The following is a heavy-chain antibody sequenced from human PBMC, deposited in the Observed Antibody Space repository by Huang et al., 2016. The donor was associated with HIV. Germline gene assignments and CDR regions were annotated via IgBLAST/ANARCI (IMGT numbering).Heavy chain of an antibody. CDR3: ARRFSSSSGYFDY. D-gene: IGHD6-6*01. V-gene: IGHV5-51*01. CDR1: GYSFGSYW. Sequence: VQLVQSGAEVKKPGEALKLSFKGSGYSFGSYWIAWGRQMPGKGLEWLVISFPDSSETTYSPSFERQVTISADKSIGTAYLQCSSLKAADTAMYYCARRFSSSSGYFDYWGQGSLVTVSS. J-gene: IGHJ4*02. CDR2: SFPDSSET.